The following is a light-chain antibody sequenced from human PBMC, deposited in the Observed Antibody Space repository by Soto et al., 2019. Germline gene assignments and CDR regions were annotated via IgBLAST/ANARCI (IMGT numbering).Light chain of an antibody. CDR3: QQYKRIRPWT. CDR2: DAS. CDR1: QSISSY. Sequence: DIQMTQSPSSLSASVGDRVTITCRASQSISSYLNWYQQKPGKAPKLLIYDASSLESGVPSRFSGSGSGTEFTLTISSLQPDDFATYYCQQYKRIRPWTFGQGTKVDIK. J-gene: IGKJ1*01. V-gene: IGKV1-5*01.